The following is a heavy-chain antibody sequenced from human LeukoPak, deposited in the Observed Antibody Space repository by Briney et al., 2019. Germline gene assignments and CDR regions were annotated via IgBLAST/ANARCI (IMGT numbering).Heavy chain of an antibody. J-gene: IGHJ4*02. CDR2: IYHSGST. Sequence: SETLSLTCAVSGGSISSSNWWSWVRQPPGKGLEWIGEIYHSGSTNYNPSLKSRVTISVDKSKNQFSLKLSSVTVADTAVYYCARGKYYYDSSGYFLDYWGQGTLVTVSS. CDR1: GGSISSSNW. V-gene: IGHV4-4*02. D-gene: IGHD3-22*01. CDR3: ARGKYYYDSSGYFLDY.